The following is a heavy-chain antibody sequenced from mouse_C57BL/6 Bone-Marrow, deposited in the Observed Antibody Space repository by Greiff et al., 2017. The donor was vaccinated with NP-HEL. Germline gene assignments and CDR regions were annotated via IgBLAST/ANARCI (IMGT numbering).Heavy chain of an antibody. CDR3: ARPSYYGNHYYAMDY. V-gene: IGHV5-6*01. CDR1: GFTFSSYG. J-gene: IGHJ4*01. D-gene: IGHD2-10*01. CDR2: ISSGGSYT. Sequence: EVQLQESGGDLVKPGGSLKLSCAASGFTFSSYGMSWVRQTPDKRLEWVATISSGGSYTYYPDSVKGRFTISRDNAKNTLYLQMSSLKSEDTAMYYCARPSYYGNHYYAMDYWGQGTSVTVSS.